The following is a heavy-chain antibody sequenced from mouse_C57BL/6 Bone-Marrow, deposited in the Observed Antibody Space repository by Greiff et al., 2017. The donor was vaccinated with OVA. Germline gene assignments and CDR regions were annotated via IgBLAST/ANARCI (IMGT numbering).Heavy chain of an antibody. CDR1: GYTFTSYW. CDR3: ARKKDYYGSRDY. CDR2: IYPGSGST. Sequence: QVQLQQPGAELVKPGASVKMSCKASGYTFTSYWITWVKQRPGQGLEWIGDIYPGSGSTNYNAKFKSKATLTVDTSSSTAYMQLSSLTSEDSAVYYCARKKDYYGSRDYWGQGTTLTVSS. J-gene: IGHJ2*01. V-gene: IGHV1-55*01. D-gene: IGHD1-1*01.